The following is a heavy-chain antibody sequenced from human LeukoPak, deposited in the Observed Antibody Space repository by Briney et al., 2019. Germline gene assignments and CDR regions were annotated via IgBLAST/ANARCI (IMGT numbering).Heavy chain of an antibody. CDR2: IYYSGST. V-gene: IGHV4-59*11. Sequence: SETLSLTCTVSGGSISSHYWSWIRQPPGKGLEWIGYIYYSGSTNYNPSLKSRVTISVDTSKNQFSLKLSSVTAADTAVYYCARSKWLAPFDYWGQRTLVTVSS. J-gene: IGHJ4*02. CDR3: ARSKWLAPFDY. D-gene: IGHD5-12*01. CDR1: GGSISSHY.